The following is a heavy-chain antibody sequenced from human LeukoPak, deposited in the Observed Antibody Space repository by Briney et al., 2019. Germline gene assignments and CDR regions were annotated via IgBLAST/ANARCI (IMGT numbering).Heavy chain of an antibody. CDR1: GYTFTSYY. Sequence: ASVKVSCKASGYTFTSYYMHWVRQAPGQGLEWMGIINPSGGSTSYAQKFQGRVTMTRNTSISTAYMELSSLRSEDTAVYYCARGYYGSGSYFDVTWFDPWGQGTLVTVSS. D-gene: IGHD3-10*01. J-gene: IGHJ5*02. CDR3: ARGYYGSGSYFDVTWFDP. V-gene: IGHV1-46*01. CDR2: INPSGGST.